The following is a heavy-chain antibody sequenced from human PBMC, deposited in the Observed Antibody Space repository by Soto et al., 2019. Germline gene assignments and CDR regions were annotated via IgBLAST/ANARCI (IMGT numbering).Heavy chain of an antibody. CDR2: ISGLT. CDR3: ARRAAVAGWAFFFDH. CDR1: GVTFNSYT. D-gene: IGHD6-19*01. J-gene: IGHJ5*02. V-gene: IGHV3-23*01. Sequence: HXGSLRVSDAASGVTFNSYTMSWVRQAPGKGLEWVSAISGLTYYADSVKGRFTISRDNSRNTLYLQMNSLRAEDTAVYYCARRAAVAGWAFFFDHWGQGTLVTVSS.